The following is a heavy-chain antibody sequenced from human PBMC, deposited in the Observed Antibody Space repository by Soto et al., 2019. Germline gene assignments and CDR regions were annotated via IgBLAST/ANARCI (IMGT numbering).Heavy chain of an antibody. Sequence: DVQLVESGGGLVQPGRSLRLSCAASGFTFDDYAMHWVRQVPGKGLQWVSGLSWNGVTIGYAASVKGRFTISRDNAKKSLYLQMNGVRPDDTAFYYCAASGAYDSSDYSGFHYGMGRWGLGTTVTVS. V-gene: IGHV3-9*01. D-gene: IGHD3-22*01. CDR2: LSWNGVTI. CDR1: GFTFDDYA. J-gene: IGHJ6*02. CDR3: AASGAYDSSDYSGFHYGMGR.